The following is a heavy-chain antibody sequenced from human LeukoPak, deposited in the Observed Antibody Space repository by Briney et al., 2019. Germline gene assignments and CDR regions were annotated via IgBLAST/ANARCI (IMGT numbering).Heavy chain of an antibody. CDR1: GGSISSGGYY. D-gene: IGHD4-17*01. J-gene: IGHJ6*02. Sequence: SETLSLTCTVSGGSISSGGYYWSWIRQHPGKGLEWIGYIYYSGSTYYNPSLKSRVTISVDTSKNQFSLKLSSVTAADTAVYYCARGPRTTVTTSWVRAKYGMDVWGQGTTVTVSS. V-gene: IGHV4-31*03. CDR3: ARGPRTTVTTSWVRAKYGMDV. CDR2: IYYSGST.